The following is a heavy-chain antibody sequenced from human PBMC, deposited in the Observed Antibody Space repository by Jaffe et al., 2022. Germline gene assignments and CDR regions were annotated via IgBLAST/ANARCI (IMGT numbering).Heavy chain of an antibody. Sequence: EVQLLESGGGLVQPGGSLRLSCAASGFTFINYAMTWVRQAPGKGLEWVSAISGSGGSTYYADSVKGRFTISRDNSKNTLYLQMNSLRVEDTAVYYCAKFAFPGHSSRGSDYYYYMDVWGKGTTVTVSS. CDR2: ISGSGGST. J-gene: IGHJ6*03. D-gene: IGHD6-13*01. CDR3: AKFAFPGHSSRGSDYYYYMDV. CDR1: GFTFINYA. V-gene: IGHV3-23*01.